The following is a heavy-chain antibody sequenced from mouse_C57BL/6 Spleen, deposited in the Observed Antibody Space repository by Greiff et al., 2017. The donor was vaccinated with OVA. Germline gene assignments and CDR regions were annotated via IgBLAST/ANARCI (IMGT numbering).Heavy chain of an antibody. V-gene: IGHV1-42*01. Sequence: EVQLQQSGPELVKPGASVKISCKASGYSFTGYYMNWVKQSPEKSLEWIGEINPSTGGTTYNQKVNATATLTVDKSSITAYKQLNSLTSEDSSVYYCAGYDGGYWYFAVWGTGTTVTVSS. CDR2: INPSTGGT. D-gene: IGHD1-2*01. J-gene: IGHJ1*03. CDR3: AGYDGGYWYFAV. CDR1: GYSFTGYY.